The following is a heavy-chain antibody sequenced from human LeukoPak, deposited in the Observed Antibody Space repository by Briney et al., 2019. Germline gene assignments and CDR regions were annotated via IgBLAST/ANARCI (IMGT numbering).Heavy chain of an antibody. CDR3: AKRTVKDYYDSSGALVVIDY. CDR1: GFTFSSYA. J-gene: IGHJ4*02. V-gene: IGHV3-23*01. D-gene: IGHD3-22*01. CDR2: ISGSGGST. Sequence: GGSLRLSCAASGFTFSSYAMSWVRQAPGKGLEWVSDISGSGGSTYYADSVKGRFTISRDNSKNTLYLQMNSLRAEDTAVYYCAKRTVKDYYDSSGALVVIDYWGQGTLVTVSS.